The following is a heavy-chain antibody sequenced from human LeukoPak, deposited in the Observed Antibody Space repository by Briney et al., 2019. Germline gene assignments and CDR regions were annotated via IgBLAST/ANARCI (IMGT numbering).Heavy chain of an antibody. Sequence: GGSLRLSCAASGFTFSSYAMRWVRQAPGKGLEWVAVISYDGSNKYYADSVKGRFTISRDNSKNTLYLQMNSLRAEDTAVYYCARDKDQFTIFGAPYGMDLWGQGTTVSVSS. CDR1: GFTFSSYA. J-gene: IGHJ6*01. CDR3: ARDKDQFTIFGAPYGMDL. V-gene: IGHV3-30-3*01. CDR2: ISYDGSNK. D-gene: IGHD3-3*01.